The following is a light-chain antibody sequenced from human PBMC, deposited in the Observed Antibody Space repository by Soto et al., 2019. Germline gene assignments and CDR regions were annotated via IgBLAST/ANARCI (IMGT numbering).Light chain of an antibody. J-gene: IGKJ1*01. Sequence: EMVFTQSPATLSVSPLDRATLSCRASQSVSSNLAWYQQKPGQAPRLLIYGASTRATGIPARFSGSGSGTEFTLTISSLQSEDFAVYYCQQYNNWPRAFGQGTKVDIK. CDR1: QSVSSN. CDR3: QQYNNWPRA. V-gene: IGKV3-15*01. CDR2: GAS.